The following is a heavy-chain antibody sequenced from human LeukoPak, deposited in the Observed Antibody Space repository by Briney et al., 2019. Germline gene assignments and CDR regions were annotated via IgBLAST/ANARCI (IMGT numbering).Heavy chain of an antibody. CDR3: AREASYYDSSGYFYGLSWGAFDI. J-gene: IGHJ3*02. D-gene: IGHD3-22*01. CDR2: IIPIFGTA. CDR1: GGTFSSYA. V-gene: IGHV1-69*13. Sequence: GASVKVSCKASGGTFSSYAISWVRQAPGQGLEWMGGIIPIFGTANYAQKFQGRVTITADESTSTAYMELSSLRSEDTAVYYCAREASYYDSSGYFYGLSWGAFDIWGQGTMVTVSS.